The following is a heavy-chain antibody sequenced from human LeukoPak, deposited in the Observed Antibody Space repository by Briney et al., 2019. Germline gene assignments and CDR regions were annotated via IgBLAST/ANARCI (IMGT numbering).Heavy chain of an antibody. Sequence: GASVKVSCKASGGTLSSYAISWVRQAPGQGLEWMGRIIPILGIANYAQKFQGRVTITADKSTSTAYMELSSLRSEDTAVYYCARGQELPHYYGMDVWGQGTTVTVSS. CDR1: GGTLSSYA. CDR2: IIPILGIA. D-gene: IGHD1-26*01. J-gene: IGHJ6*02. CDR3: ARGQELPHYYGMDV. V-gene: IGHV1-69*04.